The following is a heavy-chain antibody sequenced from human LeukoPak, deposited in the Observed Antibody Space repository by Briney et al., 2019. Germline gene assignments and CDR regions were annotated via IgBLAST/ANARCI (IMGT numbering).Heavy chain of an antibody. CDR3: ARDAIAVADSYYFDY. V-gene: IGHV4-4*07. CDR1: GGSISSYY. D-gene: IGHD6-19*01. CDR2: IYTSGST. J-gene: IGHJ4*02. Sequence: SETLSLTCTVSGGSISSYYWSWIRQPAGKGLEWIGRIYTSGSTNYNPSLKSRVTMSVDTSKNQFSLKLSSVTAADMAVYYCARDAIAVADSYYFDYWGQGTLVTVSS.